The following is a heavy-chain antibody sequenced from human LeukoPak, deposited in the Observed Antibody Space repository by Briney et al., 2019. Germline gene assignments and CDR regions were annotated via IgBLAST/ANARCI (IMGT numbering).Heavy chain of an antibody. CDR1: GFTFSNYA. D-gene: IGHD2-21*02. CDR2: ITGDGSST. Sequence: GGSVRLSCAASGFTFSNYAMGWVRQAPGKGLEWVSAITGDGSSTYNADSVKGRFTVSRDNSKNTLYLQMNSLRAEDTATYYCAKARIVVVTALDYWGQGTLVIVSS. J-gene: IGHJ4*02. V-gene: IGHV3-23*01. CDR3: AKARIVVVTALDY.